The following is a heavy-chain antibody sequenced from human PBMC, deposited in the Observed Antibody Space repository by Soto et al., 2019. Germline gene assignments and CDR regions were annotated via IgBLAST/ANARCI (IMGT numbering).Heavy chain of an antibody. J-gene: IGHJ4*02. CDR3: ARIAARPLVDY. Sequence: QVQLQESGPGLVKPSQTLSLTCTVSGGSISSGGYYWSWIRQNPGKGLEWIGYNDYSGSTYYTPPRKSRVTISVDTSKNQFSLKLSSVAAADTAVYYCARIAARPLVDYWGQGTLVTVSS. V-gene: IGHV4-31*03. CDR2: NDYSGST. D-gene: IGHD6-6*01. CDR1: GGSISSGGYY.